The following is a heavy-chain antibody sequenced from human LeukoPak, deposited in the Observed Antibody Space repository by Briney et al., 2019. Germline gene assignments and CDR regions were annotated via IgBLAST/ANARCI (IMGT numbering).Heavy chain of an antibody. CDR3: TTDGPQYGDFTY. J-gene: IGHJ4*02. CDR1: EFTISNAW. D-gene: IGHD4-17*01. V-gene: IGHV3-15*01. Sequence: GGSLRLSCAASEFTISNAWMSWVRQAPGKGLEWVGRIKSKTDGGTTDYTAPVKGRFTISRDDSKNTLYLQMNSLKTEDTAVYYCTTDGPQYGDFTYWGQGTLVTVSS. CDR2: IKSKTDGGTT.